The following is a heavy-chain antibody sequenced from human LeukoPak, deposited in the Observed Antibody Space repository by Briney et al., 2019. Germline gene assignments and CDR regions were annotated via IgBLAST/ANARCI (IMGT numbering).Heavy chain of an antibody. D-gene: IGHD3-9*01. Sequence: HPGGSLRLSCAASGFTFSSYAMHWVRQAPGKGLEYVSAISSNGGSTYYANSVKGRFTISRDNSKNTLYLQMGSLRAEDMAVYYCARRGRYLDWFPIDYWGQGTLVTVSS. J-gene: IGHJ4*02. V-gene: IGHV3-64*01. CDR1: GFTFSSYA. CDR3: ARRGRYLDWFPIDY. CDR2: ISSNGGST.